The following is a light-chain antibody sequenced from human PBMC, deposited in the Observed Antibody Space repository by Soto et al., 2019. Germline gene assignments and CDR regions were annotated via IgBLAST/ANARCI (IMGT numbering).Light chain of an antibody. CDR2: GAS. V-gene: IGKV3-20*01. J-gene: IGKJ1*01. CDR3: QQNGSFPWT. CDR1: RSVSSNY. Sequence: EIVLTQSPGTLSLSPGETATLSCRASRSVSSNYLAWYQQKPGQAPRLLIYGASIRATGVPARFSGSGSGTDFTLTISRLEPEDFAVYYCQQNGSFPWTFGQGTKVDIK.